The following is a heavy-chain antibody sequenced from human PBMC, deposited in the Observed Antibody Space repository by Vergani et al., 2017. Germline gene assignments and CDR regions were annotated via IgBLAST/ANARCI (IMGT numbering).Heavy chain of an antibody. CDR2: IYTSGST. V-gene: IGHV4-61*02. D-gene: IGHD4-23*01. J-gene: IGHJ6*02. CDR1: GGSISSGSYY. CDR3: ASSTVVTPRGCYYYYYGMDV. Sequence: QVQLQESGPGLVKPSQTLSLTCTVSGGSISSGSYYWSWIRQPAGKGLEWIGRIYTSGSTNYNPSLKSRVTISVDTSKNQFSLKLSSVTAADTAVYYCASSTVVTPRGCYYYYYGMDVWGQGTTVTVSS.